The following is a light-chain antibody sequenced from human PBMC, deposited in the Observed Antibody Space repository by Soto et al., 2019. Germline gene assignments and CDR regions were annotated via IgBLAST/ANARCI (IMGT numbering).Light chain of an antibody. CDR3: QQYNNWPLYT. J-gene: IGKJ2*01. CDR2: GAS. CDR1: QSVSSN. Sequence: EIVMTQSPATLSVSPGEIATLSCSASQSVSSNLAWYRQKPGQAPRLLIYGASTRATGVPARFSGSGSGTVFTLTISSLQSEDFAVYFCQQYNNWPLYTFGQGTKLELK. V-gene: IGKV3-15*01.